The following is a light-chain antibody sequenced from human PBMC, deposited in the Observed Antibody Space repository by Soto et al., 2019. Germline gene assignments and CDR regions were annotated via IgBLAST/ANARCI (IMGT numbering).Light chain of an antibody. J-gene: IGKJ1*01. CDR2: DTS. V-gene: IGKV3-11*01. CDR1: QSISGY. Sequence: EIVLTQSPATLSLSPGERATLSCRASQSISGYLAWYQQKPGQAPRLLIFDTSNRAPGIPARFTGSGSWADFTLTITTLEPEDFSFYYCQQRSNPTWTFGQGTKVEI. CDR3: QQRSNPTWT.